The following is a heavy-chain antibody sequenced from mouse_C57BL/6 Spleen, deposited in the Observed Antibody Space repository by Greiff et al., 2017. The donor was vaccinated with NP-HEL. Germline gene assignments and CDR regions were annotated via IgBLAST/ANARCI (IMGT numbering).Heavy chain of an antibody. CDR1: GYTFTSYW. J-gene: IGHJ4*01. D-gene: IGHD2-3*01. CDR2: IHPNSGST. CDR3: APFYENYAMDY. V-gene: IGHV1-64*01. Sequence: VQLQQSGAELVKPGASVKLSCKASGYTFTSYWMHWVKQRPGQGLEWIGMIHPNSGSTNYNEKFKSKATLTVDKSSSTAYMQLSSLTSEDSAVYYCAPFYENYAMDYWGQGTSVTVSS.